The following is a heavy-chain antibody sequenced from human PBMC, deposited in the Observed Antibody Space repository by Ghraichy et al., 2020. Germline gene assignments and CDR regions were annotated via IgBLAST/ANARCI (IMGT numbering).Heavy chain of an antibody. CDR3: ARDKGSSGWYWGWFDP. J-gene: IGHJ5*02. CDR2: ISSSSTI. D-gene: IGHD6-19*01. Sequence: GSLRLSCAASGFTFSSYSMNWVRQAPGKGLEWVSYISSSSTIYYADSVKGRFTISRDNAKNSLYLQMNSLRDEDTAVYYCARDKGSSGWYWGWFDPWGQGTLVTVSS. V-gene: IGHV3-48*02. CDR1: GFTFSSYS.